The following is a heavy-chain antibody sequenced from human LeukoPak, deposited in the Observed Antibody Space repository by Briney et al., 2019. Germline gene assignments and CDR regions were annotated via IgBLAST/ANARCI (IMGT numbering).Heavy chain of an antibody. Sequence: QPGGSLRLSCAASGFIFSDYAMTWVRQAPGKGLEWVSGISGSDGSTYYADSVRGRFTISRDNSKNTLYLQMNSLRAEDTAVYYCARVGGYNHHWYFDLWGRGTLVTVSS. D-gene: IGHD5-24*01. CDR2: ISGSDGST. CDR3: ARVGGYNHHWYFDL. CDR1: GFIFSDYA. J-gene: IGHJ2*01. V-gene: IGHV3-23*01.